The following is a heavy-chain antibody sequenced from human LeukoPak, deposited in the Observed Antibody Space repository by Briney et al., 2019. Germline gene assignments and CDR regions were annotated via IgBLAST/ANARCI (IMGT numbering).Heavy chain of an antibody. J-gene: IGHJ3*02. CDR3: ASGLRYFDWLSHRAFDI. D-gene: IGHD3-9*01. CDR2: INPNSGGT. V-gene: IGHV1-2*02. Sequence: GASVKVSCMASGYTFTGYYMHWVRQAPGQGLEWMGWINPNSGGTNYAQKFQGRVTMTRDTSISTAYMELSRLRSDDTAVYYCASGLRYFDWLSHRAFDIWGQGTMVTVSS. CDR1: GYTFTGYY.